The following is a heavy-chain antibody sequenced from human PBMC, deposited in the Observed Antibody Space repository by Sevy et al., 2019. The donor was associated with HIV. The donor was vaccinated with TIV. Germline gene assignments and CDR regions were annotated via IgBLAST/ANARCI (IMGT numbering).Heavy chain of an antibody. D-gene: IGHD5-12*01. CDR2: ISYDGRNK. V-gene: IGHV3-30*04. CDR1: GFTFSSYA. Sequence: GGSLRLSCAASGFTFSSYAMHWVRQAPGKGLEWVAVISYDGRNKYYADSVKGRFSIFRDNSKNTLYLQMNSLRAEDTAVYYCARYVEMATITGLDYWGQGTLVTVSS. J-gene: IGHJ4*02. CDR3: ARYVEMATITGLDY.